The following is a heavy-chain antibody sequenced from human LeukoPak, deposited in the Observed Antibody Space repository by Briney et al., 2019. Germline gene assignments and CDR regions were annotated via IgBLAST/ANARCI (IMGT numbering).Heavy chain of an antibody. D-gene: IGHD1-26*01. J-gene: IGHJ4*02. V-gene: IGHV3-74*01. Sequence: GGSLRLSCAGSGFTFSSYWMHWVRQAPGKGLVWVSRINSDGSSTSYADSVKGRFTISRDNAKNTLYLQMNSQRAEDTAVYYCARRSSGSPPYYFGYWGQGTLVTVSS. CDR3: ARRSSGSPPYYFGY. CDR1: GFTFSSYW. CDR2: INSDGSST.